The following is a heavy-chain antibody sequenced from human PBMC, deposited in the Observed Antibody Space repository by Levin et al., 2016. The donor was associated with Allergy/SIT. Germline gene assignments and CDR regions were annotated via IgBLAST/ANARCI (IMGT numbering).Heavy chain of an antibody. Sequence: SETLSLTCTVSGGSISRSSSHWGWIRQPPGKGLEWIGSIYYSGTTYYNPSLKSRVTISVDTSKNQFSLKLSSVTAADTAVYYCARSYCSAGSCYTNFDYWGQGTLVTVSS. J-gene: IGHJ4*02. CDR2: IYYSGTT. V-gene: IGHV4-39*01. CDR3: ARSYCSAGSCYTNFDY. D-gene: IGHD2-15*01. CDR1: GGSISRSSSH.